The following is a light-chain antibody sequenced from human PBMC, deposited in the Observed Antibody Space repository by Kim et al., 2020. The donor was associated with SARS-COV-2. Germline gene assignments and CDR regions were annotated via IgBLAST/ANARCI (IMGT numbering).Light chain of an antibody. J-gene: IGKJ4*01. CDR2: MAS. V-gene: IGKV1-5*03. CDR3: QQDNAFPLT. Sequence: ASGGERVTNTCRASEKINKWLVWYQQKPGEAPKVLIYMASSLESGVPSRFSGSGSGTEFSLSISSLQPDDFATYYCQQDNAFPLTVGGGTKVDIK. CDR1: EKINKW.